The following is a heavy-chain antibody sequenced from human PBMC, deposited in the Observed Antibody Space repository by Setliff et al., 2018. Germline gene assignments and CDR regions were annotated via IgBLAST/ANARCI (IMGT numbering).Heavy chain of an antibody. Sequence: GPPVKVSCKAPGGTFRSYGISWVRQAPGQGLEWMGGTIPSFGSTNYAQKFQDRVTIITDESTSTAYMELSSLRSEDTAVYYCARSPAVLGIVYLDPWGQGTLVTVSS. CDR1: GGTFRSYG. J-gene: IGHJ5*02. D-gene: IGHD2-15*01. CDR2: TIPSFGST. V-gene: IGHV1-69*05. CDR3: ARSPAVLGIVYLDP.